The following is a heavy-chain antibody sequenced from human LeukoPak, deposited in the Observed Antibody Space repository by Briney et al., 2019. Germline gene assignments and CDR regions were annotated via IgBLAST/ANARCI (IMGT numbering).Heavy chain of an antibody. CDR2: IRGSGDT. Sequence: PGGSLRLSCAVSGFRASDYYMGWVRQAPGKGLEWVALIRGSGDTFYGDSVKGRFTISRDDSKNTVYLRMNSLRVEDTAVYFCARDRAATQDWVEFDPWGQGTLVTVSS. J-gene: IGHJ5*02. CDR3: ARDRAATQDWVEFDP. V-gene: IGHV3-66*03. D-gene: IGHD2-15*01. CDR1: GFRASDYY.